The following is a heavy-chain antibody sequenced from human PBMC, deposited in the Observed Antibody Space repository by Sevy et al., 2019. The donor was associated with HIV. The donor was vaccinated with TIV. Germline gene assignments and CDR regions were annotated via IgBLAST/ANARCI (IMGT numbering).Heavy chain of an antibody. CDR2: ISSSSSYI. CDR3: ARGAGSSNWFDP. J-gene: IGHJ5*02. D-gene: IGHD1-26*01. CDR1: GFNFSSYS. Sequence: GGSLRLSCAASGFNFSSYSMNWVRQAPGKGLEWVSSISSSSSYIYYADSVKGRFTISRDNAKNSLYLQMNSLRAEDTAVYYCARGAGSSNWFDPWGQGALVTVSS. V-gene: IGHV3-21*01.